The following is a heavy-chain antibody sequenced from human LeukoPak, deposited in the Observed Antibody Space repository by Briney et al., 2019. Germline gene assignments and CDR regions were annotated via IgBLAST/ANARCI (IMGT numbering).Heavy chain of an antibody. D-gene: IGHD2-2*01. Sequence: GGSLRPSCAGSGFTFSDHFMDWVRQAPGKGLEWLGHIRNKAKSHTTEYAASVKGRFTISRDDSKNSVYLQMNSLKTEDTAVYYCAREAYCISTSCYETDAFDIWGQGAMVTVSS. CDR1: GFTFSDHF. J-gene: IGHJ3*02. CDR3: AREAYCISTSCYETDAFDI. V-gene: IGHV3-72*01. CDR2: IRNKAKSHTT.